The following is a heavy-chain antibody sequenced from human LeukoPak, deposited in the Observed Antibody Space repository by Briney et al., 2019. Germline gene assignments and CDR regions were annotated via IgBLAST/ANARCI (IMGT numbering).Heavy chain of an antibody. CDR3: AKDQGTAIFGMIIPDWYFDL. V-gene: IGHV3-23*01. Sequence: GGSLRLSCAASGFTFSSYAMNWVRQAPGKGLEWVSSISGGSNNINYAGSVKGRFTTSRDNSQNTLYLQMNSLRADDTAVYNCAKDQGTAIFGMIIPDWYFDLWGRGTLVTVSS. D-gene: IGHD3-3*01. CDR1: GFTFSSYA. CDR2: ISGGSNNI. J-gene: IGHJ2*01.